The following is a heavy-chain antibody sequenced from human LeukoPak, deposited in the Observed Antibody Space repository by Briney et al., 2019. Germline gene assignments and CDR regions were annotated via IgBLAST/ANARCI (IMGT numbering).Heavy chain of an antibody. CDR2: ISDDGRST. CDR1: GFTFSNYG. V-gene: IGHV3-23*01. Sequence: GGSLRLSCAASGFTFSNYGMSWVRQATGKGLEWVSAISDDGRSTYYADSVKGRFTISKDNSKKTLSLQMNNLRAEDTAVYYCAKRVPYSSSSVYFDYWGQGTLVTVSS. D-gene: IGHD6-6*01. CDR3: AKRVPYSSSSVYFDY. J-gene: IGHJ4*02.